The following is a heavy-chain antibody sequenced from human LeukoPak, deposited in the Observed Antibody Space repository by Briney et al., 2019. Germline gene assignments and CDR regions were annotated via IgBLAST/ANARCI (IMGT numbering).Heavy chain of an antibody. J-gene: IGHJ4*02. D-gene: IGHD1-14*01. V-gene: IGHV1-69*04. CDR3: ARDTGPSTFDY. CDR1: GGTFSSYT. CDR2: IIPILGIA. Sequence: SVKVSCKASGGTFSSYTISWVRQAPGQGLEWMGRIIPILGIANYEQKFQGRVTITADKSTSTAYMELSSLRSEDTAVYYCARDTGPSTFDYWGQGTLVTVSS.